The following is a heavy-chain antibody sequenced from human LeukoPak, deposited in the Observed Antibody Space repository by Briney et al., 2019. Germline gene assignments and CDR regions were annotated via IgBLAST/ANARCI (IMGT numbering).Heavy chain of an antibody. CDR3: ARGLPAYYYDSSGYYSEFDY. D-gene: IGHD3-22*01. CDR1: GYTFTGYY. Sequence: GASVKVSCKASGYTFTGYYMHWVRQAPGQGLEWRGWINPNSGGTNYAQKFQGRVTMTRDTSISTAYMELSRLRSDDTAVYYCARGLPAYYYDSSGYYSEFDYWGQGTLVTVSS. CDR2: INPNSGGT. J-gene: IGHJ4*02. V-gene: IGHV1-2*02.